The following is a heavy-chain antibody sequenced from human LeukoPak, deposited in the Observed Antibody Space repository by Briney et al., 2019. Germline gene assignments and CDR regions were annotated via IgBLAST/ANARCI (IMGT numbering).Heavy chain of an antibody. Sequence: GASVKVSCKASGGTFSSYAISWVRQAPGQGLEWMGGIIPIFDTANYAQKFQGRVTITADESTSTAYMELSSLRSEDTAVYYCARGQNWNYYWFDPWGQGTLVTVSS. V-gene: IGHV1-69*13. CDR1: GGTFSSYA. CDR2: IIPIFDTA. D-gene: IGHD1-7*01. J-gene: IGHJ5*02. CDR3: ARGQNWNYYWFDP.